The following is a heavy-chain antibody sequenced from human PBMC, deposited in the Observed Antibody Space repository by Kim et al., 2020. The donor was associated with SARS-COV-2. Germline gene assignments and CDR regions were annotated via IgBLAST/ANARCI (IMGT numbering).Heavy chain of an antibody. V-gene: IGHV3-7*03. CDR3: ARMYSSSWYFDY. J-gene: IGHJ4*02. D-gene: IGHD6-13*01. Sequence: LYLDSLKGRFTISRDDAKNSLYLQMNSLGAEDTAVYYCARMYSSSWYFDYWGQGTLVTVSS.